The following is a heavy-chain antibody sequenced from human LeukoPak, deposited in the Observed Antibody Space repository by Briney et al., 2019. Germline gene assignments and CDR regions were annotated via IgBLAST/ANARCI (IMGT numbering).Heavy chain of an antibody. J-gene: IGHJ2*01. D-gene: IGHD1-26*01. CDR2: STGSGGTT. CDR1: GFTFGTYS. Sequence: GGSLRLSCAASGFTFGTYSMNWVRQAPAKGLEWVSSSTGSGGTTHADSVRGRFTISRDNSKSTLYLQMNSLRVEDTAVYYCAKNVLGSGSYSWYFDLWGRGTLVTVSS. CDR3: AKNVLGSGSYSWYFDL. V-gene: IGHV3-23*01.